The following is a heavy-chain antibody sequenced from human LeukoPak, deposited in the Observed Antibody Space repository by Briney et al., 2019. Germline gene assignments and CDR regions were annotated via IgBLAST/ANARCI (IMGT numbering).Heavy chain of an antibody. Sequence: TSETLSLTCTASGGSISSSSYYWGWIRQPPGKGLEWIGSIYYSGSTYYNPSLKSRVTISVDTSKNQFSLKLSSVTAADTAVYYCARQSSYSGSYYDYWGQGTLVTVSS. CDR2: IYYSGST. J-gene: IGHJ4*02. CDR3: ARQSSYSGSYYDY. D-gene: IGHD1-26*01. CDR1: GGSISSSSYY. V-gene: IGHV4-39*01.